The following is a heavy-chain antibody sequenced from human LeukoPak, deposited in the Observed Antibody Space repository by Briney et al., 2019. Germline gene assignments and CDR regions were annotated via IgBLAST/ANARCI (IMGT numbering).Heavy chain of an antibody. CDR1: GYTFTSYG. CDR2: ISAYNGNT. J-gene: IGHJ6*02. D-gene: IGHD2-15*01. Sequence: ASVKVSCKASGYTFTSYGISWVRQAPGQGVEWMGWISAYNGNTNYAQKLQGRVTMTTDTSTSTAYMELRSLRSDDTAVYYCASGTWAWDYYGMDVWGQGTTVTVSS. CDR3: ASGTWAWDYYGMDV. V-gene: IGHV1-18*01.